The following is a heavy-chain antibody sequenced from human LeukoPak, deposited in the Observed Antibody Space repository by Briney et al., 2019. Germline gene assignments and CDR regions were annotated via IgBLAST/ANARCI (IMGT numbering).Heavy chain of an antibody. D-gene: IGHD3-10*01. CDR1: GRTFSSYA. CDR2: IIPIFGTA. V-gene: IGHV1-69*01. CDR3: ARAELGGSGLYWGFDP. Sequence: GASVKVYCKASGRTFSSYAISWVRQAPGQGLEWMGGIIPIFGTANYAQKFQGRVTITEDESTSTVYMELRSLRSEDTAVYYCARAELGGSGLYWGFDPWGQGTLVTVSA. J-gene: IGHJ5*02.